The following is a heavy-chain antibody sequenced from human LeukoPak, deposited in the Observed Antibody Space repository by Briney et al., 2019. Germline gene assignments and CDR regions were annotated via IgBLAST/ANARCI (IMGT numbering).Heavy chain of an antibody. D-gene: IGHD6-19*01. J-gene: IGHJ4*02. CDR1: RGTFTIYA. CDR2: ISAYNGNT. CDR3: ARDGPGVAVAGNYYFDY. V-gene: IGHV1-18*01. Sequence: ASVKLSCKASRGTFTIYAISCVRQAPGQGLEWMGWISAYNGNTTYAQTLQGRVTMTTDTSTSTAYMELRSLRSDDTAVYYCARDGPGVAVAGNYYFDYWGQGTLVTVSS.